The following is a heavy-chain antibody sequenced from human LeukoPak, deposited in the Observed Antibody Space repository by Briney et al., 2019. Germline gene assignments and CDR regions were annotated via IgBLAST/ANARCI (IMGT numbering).Heavy chain of an antibody. Sequence: GGSLRLSCAASGFTFSDYYMSWIRQAPGKGLEWVSYIISGSTIYYADSVKGRFTISRDNAKNSLYLQMNSLRAEDTAVYYCARARVTACTSMVTAIDYWGQGTLVTVSS. CDR3: ARARVTACTSMVTAIDY. CDR1: GFTFSDYY. D-gene: IGHD5-18*01. V-gene: IGHV3-11*04. J-gene: IGHJ4*02. CDR2: IISGSTI.